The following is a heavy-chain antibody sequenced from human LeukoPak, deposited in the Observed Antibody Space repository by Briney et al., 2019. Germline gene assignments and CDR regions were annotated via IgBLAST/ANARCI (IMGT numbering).Heavy chain of an antibody. Sequence: GGSLRLSCAASGFTFSSYSMNWVRQAPGKGLEWVSYISSSSSTIYYADSVKGRFTISRDNAKNSLYLQMNSLRDEDTAVYYCAREGDIWFGDSGLDYWGQGTLVTVSS. J-gene: IGHJ4*02. D-gene: IGHD3-10*01. V-gene: IGHV3-48*02. CDR1: GFTFSSYS. CDR3: AREGDIWFGDSGLDY. CDR2: ISSSSSTI.